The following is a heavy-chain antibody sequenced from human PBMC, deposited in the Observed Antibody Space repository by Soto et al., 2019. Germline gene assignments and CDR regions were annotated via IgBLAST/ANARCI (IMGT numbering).Heavy chain of an antibody. V-gene: IGHV3-74*01. J-gene: IGHJ6*02. CDR2: INSDGSST. Sequence: GGSLRLSCAASGFTFSSYWMHWVRQAPGKGLVWVSRINSDGSSTSYADSVKGRFTISRDSAKNTLYLQMNSLRAEDTAVYYCATAQTWFRSSYGMDVWGQGTTVTVSS. CDR1: GFTFSSYW. D-gene: IGHD3-10*01. CDR3: ATAQTWFRSSYGMDV.